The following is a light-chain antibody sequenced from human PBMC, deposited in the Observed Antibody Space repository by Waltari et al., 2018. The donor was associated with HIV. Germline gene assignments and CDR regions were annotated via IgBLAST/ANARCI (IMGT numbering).Light chain of an antibody. V-gene: IGLV1-47*01. Sequence: QSVLTQPPSASGTPGQRVTISCSGTTSNVGSNFVSWYQQLPGTAPKPLIYRDNRRPSGVPDRFSGSKSGASASLAISGRRSEDEGDYYCATWDGSLGGVDVFGTGTKVTVL. J-gene: IGLJ1*01. CDR1: TSNVGSNF. CDR2: RDN. CDR3: ATWDGSLGGVDV.